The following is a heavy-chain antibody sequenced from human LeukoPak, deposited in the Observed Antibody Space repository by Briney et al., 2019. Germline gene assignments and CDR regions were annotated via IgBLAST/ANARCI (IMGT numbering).Heavy chain of an antibody. CDR3: ASPISSTDPYYYYGMDV. V-gene: IGHV5-10-1*01. Sequence: PGGSLRLSCKGSGYSFTSCWISWVRQMPGKGLEWMGRIDPSDSYTNYSPSFQGHVTISADKSISTAYLQWSSLKASDTAMYYCASPISSTDPYYYYGMDVWGQGTTVTVSS. CDR2: IDPSDSYT. D-gene: IGHD3-3*02. CDR1: GYSFTSCW. J-gene: IGHJ6*02.